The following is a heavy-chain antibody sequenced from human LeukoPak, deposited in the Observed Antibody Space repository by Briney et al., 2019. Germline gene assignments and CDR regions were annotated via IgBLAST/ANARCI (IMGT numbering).Heavy chain of an antibody. V-gene: IGHV3-23*01. CDR3: AKDWIIAARYYYFDY. CDR2: ISGSGGSS. J-gene: IGHJ4*02. D-gene: IGHD6-6*01. CDR1: GFTFSSYA. Sequence: GGALRLSCAAHGFTFSSYAMSSVRQAPGKGVEWVSAISGSGGSSYYADSGKGRFTISRDNSKNTLYLQMNSLRDEDTAVYYCAKDWIIAARYYYFDYWGQGTLVTVSS.